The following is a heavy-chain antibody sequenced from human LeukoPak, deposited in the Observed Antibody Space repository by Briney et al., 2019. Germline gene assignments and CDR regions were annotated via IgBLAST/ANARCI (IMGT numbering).Heavy chain of an antibody. CDR2: IYPGDSDT. CDR3: ARREGATYTHDY. J-gene: IGHJ4*02. Sequence: GASLKISCKGSGYRFTNYWIGWVRQMPGKGLELMVIIYPGDSDTRYSPSFQGQVTISADKSISTAYLQLSSLKASDTAMYYCARREGATYTHDYWGQGTLVTVSS. CDR1: GYRFTNYW. V-gene: IGHV5-51*01. D-gene: IGHD1-26*01.